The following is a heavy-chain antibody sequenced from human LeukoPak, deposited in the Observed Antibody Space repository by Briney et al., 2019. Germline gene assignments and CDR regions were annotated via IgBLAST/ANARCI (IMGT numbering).Heavy chain of an antibody. CDR3: AGVADFGELLYFDY. CDR2: IYHSGST. V-gene: IGHV4-34*01. CDR1: GGSFSGYY. D-gene: IGHD3-10*01. J-gene: IGHJ4*02. Sequence: PSETLSLTCAVYGGSFSGYYWSWIRQPPGKGLEWIGEIYHSGSTNYNPSLKSRVTISVDKSENQFSLKLSSVTAADTAVYYCAGVADFGELLYFDYWGQGTLVTVSS.